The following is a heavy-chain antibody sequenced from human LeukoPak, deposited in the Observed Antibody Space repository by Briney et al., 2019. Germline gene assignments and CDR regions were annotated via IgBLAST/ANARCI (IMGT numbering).Heavy chain of an antibody. J-gene: IGHJ4*02. CDR2: INHSGST. CDR1: GGSFSGYY. CDR3: ARLGVLYYYGSGSYDY. D-gene: IGHD3-10*01. Sequence: SETLSLTCAVYGGSFSGYYWSWIRQPPGKGLEWIGEINHSGSTNYNPSPKSRVTTSVDTSKNQFSLKLSSVTAADTAVYYCARLGVLYYYGSGSYDYWGQGTLVTVSS. V-gene: IGHV4-34*01.